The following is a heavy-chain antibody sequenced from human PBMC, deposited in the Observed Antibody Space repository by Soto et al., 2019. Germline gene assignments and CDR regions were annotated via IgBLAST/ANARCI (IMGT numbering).Heavy chain of an antibody. CDR3: ARGPSSLTRFDY. J-gene: IGHJ4*02. D-gene: IGHD2-2*01. V-gene: IGHV3-30-3*01. CDR1: VFTFSSYA. Sequence: HPGWSLRLSCASSVFTFSSYAMHWVRQAPGKGLEWVAVISYDGSNKYYADSVKGRFTISRDNSKNTLYLQMNSLRAEDTAVYYCARGPSSLTRFDYWGQGTLVTVSS. CDR2: ISYDGSNK.